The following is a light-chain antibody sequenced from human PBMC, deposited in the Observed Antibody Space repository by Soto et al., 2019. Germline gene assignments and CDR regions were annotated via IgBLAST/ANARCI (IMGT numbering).Light chain of an antibody. CDR1: SSDVGGNNF. CDR3: SSYAGSNNYV. Sequence: QSVLTQPPSASGSPGQSVTISCTGTSSDVGGNNFVSWFQQHPGKATKLMIYEVTERPSGVPDRFSGSKSGNTASLSVSGLQAEDEADYYCSSYAGSNNYVFGTGTKVTVL. J-gene: IGLJ1*01. V-gene: IGLV2-8*01. CDR2: EVT.